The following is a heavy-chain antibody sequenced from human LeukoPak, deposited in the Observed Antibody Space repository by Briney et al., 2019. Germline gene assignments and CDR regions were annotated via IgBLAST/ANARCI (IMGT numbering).Heavy chain of an antibody. Sequence: ASVKVSRKASGYMFTGYHMNWVRQAPGQGLEWMGWINPNSGGTNYAQKFQGRVTMTRDTSISTAYMELSRLKSDDTAVYYCVAAGGFDYWGQGTLVTVSS. J-gene: IGHJ4*02. D-gene: IGHD6-25*01. V-gene: IGHV1-2*02. CDR2: INPNSGGT. CDR1: GYMFTGYH. CDR3: VAAGGFDY.